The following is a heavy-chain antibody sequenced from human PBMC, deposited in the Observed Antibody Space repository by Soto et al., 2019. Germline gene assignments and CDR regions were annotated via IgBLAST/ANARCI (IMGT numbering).Heavy chain of an antibody. V-gene: IGHV4-38-2*01. J-gene: IGHJ4*02. CDR2: ISHSGRA. D-gene: IGHD3-10*01. CDR3: ARGRSFSLVGVPLES. Sequence: SETLSLTCGVSGFSIQTSYFWCWIRQPPGKGLEWIGLISHSGRAISHPSFASRATISLDTTNNAFSMTLKSVTAADTAVYYCARGRSFSLVGVPLESWGQGTMVTVSS. CDR1: GFSIQTSYF.